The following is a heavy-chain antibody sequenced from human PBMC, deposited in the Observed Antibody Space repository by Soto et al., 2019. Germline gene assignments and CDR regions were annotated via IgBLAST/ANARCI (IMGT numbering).Heavy chain of an antibody. J-gene: IGHJ4*02. Sequence: ASVKVSCKASGYTFTGHYIHWVRQAPEQGPEWMGEIGPESGATRYAQKFQGRVTMTRDTSITTVYMELKNLSPDDTAVYYCGRGRSGQIVVFYWGQGTPVTVSS. CDR2: IGPESGAT. CDR3: GRGRSGQIVVFY. D-gene: IGHD1-26*01. CDR1: GYTFTGHY. V-gene: IGHV1-2*02.